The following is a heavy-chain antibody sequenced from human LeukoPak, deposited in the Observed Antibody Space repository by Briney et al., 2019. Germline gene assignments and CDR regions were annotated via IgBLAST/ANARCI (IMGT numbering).Heavy chain of an antibody. CDR1: GFTFSSYW. CDR2: TNSDGSST. D-gene: IGHD2-2*02. Sequence: GGSLRLSCAASGFTFSSYWMHWVRQAPGKGLVWVSRTNSDGSSTSYADSVKGRFTISRDNAKNTLYLQMNSLRAEDTAVYYCARDQYTQALFDYWGQGTLVTVSS. CDR3: ARDQYTQALFDY. J-gene: IGHJ4*02. V-gene: IGHV3-74*01.